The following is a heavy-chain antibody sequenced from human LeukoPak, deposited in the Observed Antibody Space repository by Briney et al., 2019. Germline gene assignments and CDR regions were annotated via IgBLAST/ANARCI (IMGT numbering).Heavy chain of an antibody. CDR3: ARGHYGLDV. CDR2: IYNSASNT. CDR1: GFTFSDHY. V-gene: IGHV3-11*01. J-gene: IGHJ6*02. Sequence: GSLRLSCAASGFTFSDHYMSWIRQTPGKGLEWVSYIYNSASNTYYADSVKGRFTISRDNAKNVLYLQMNNLRVEDTAVYYCARGHYGLDVWGQGTTVTVSS.